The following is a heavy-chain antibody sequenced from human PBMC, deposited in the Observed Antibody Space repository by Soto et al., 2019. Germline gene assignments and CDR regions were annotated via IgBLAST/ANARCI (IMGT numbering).Heavy chain of an antibody. V-gene: IGHV1-69*13. CDR3: ARLDSSRQSYYYYGMDV. CDR2: IIPIFGTA. CDR1: GGTFSSYA. D-gene: IGHD4-4*01. J-gene: IGHJ6*02. Sequence: ASVKVSCKASGGTFSSYAISWVRQAPGQGLEWMGGIIPIFGTANYAQKFQGRVTITADESTSTAYMELSSLRSEDTAVYYCARLDSSRQSYYYYGMDVWGQGTTVTVSS.